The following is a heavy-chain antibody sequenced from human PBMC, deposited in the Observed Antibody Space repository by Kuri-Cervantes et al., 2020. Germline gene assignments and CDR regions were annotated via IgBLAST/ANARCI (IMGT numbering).Heavy chain of an antibody. Sequence: ASVKVSCKASGYTFTSYGISWVRQAPGQGLEWMGWISVYNGNTNYAQKLQGRVTMTRNTSISTAYMELSSLRSEDTAVYYCARDPSSGYYLWGQGTLVTVSS. CDR3: ARDPSSGYYL. J-gene: IGHJ5*02. CDR1: GYTFTSYG. D-gene: IGHD3-22*01. V-gene: IGHV1-18*01. CDR2: ISVYNGNT.